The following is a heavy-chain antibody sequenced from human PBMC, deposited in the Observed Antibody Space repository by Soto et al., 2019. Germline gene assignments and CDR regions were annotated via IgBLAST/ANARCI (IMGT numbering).Heavy chain of an antibody. J-gene: IGHJ4*02. V-gene: IGHV1-18*01. CDR1: GYTFTNYG. Sequence: ASVKVSCKASGYTFTNYGISWVRQAPGQGLEWMGWISPYKGNTYYAQNLQGRVTMTTDTSTYTAYMELRSLRSDDTAVYYCARDSTEYYDSSLDYWGQGTLVTVS. CDR3: ARDSTEYYDSSLDY. D-gene: IGHD3-22*01. CDR2: ISPYKGNT.